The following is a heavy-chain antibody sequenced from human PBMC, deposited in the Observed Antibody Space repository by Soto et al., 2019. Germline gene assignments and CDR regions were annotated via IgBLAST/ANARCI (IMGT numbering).Heavy chain of an antibody. CDR3: AGPGYSSQDY. V-gene: IGHV3-23*01. Sequence: WGSLRLSCSAFGFTFSSFALSWVRQAPGKGLEWVSAISGSGDGTDYADSVKGRFTISRDNSKNTLYLQMNSLRAEDTAVYYCAGPGYSSQDYWGQGALVTVSS. CDR2: ISGSGDGT. J-gene: IGHJ4*02. D-gene: IGHD5-18*01. CDR1: GFTFSSFA.